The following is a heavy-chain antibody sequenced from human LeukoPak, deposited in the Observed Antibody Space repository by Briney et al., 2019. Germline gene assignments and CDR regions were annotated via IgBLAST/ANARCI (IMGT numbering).Heavy chain of an antibody. CDR3: ARVPQGSSWPYYFDY. V-gene: IGHV1-2*02. J-gene: IGHJ4*02. Sequence: ASVKVSCKASGYTFTGYYMHWVRQAPGQGLEWMGWINPYSGGTNYAQKFQGRVTMTRDTSISTAYMELSRLRSDDTAVYYCARVPQGSSWPYYFDYWGQGTLVTVSS. CDR1: GYTFTGYY. CDR2: INPYSGGT. D-gene: IGHD6-13*01.